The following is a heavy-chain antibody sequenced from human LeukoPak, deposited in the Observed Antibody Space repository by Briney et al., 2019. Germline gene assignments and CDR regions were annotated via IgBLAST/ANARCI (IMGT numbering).Heavy chain of an antibody. D-gene: IGHD2-8*01. J-gene: IGHJ4*02. CDR2: INHSGST. CDR3: ARVREMGPDY. CDR1: GGSVSSDSCF. V-gene: IGHV4-39*07. Sequence: SETLSLTCTVSGGSVSSDSCFWSWIRQPPGKGLEWIGEINHSGSTNYNPSLKSRVTISVDTSKNQFSLKLSSVTAADTAVYYCARVREMGPDYWGQGTLVTVSS.